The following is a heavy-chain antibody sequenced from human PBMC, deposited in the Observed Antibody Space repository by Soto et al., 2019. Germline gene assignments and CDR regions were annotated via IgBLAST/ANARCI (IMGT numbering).Heavy chain of an antibody. V-gene: IGHV3-30*18. Sequence: ESGGGAVQPGRSLRLSCAASGFTFSSYGMHWVRQAPGKGLEWVAVISHDGINKYYAGSVKGRFTISRDNSKNTMYLQMNSLRDEDTAVYYCAKDPDDYGSGSYPFSWGQGTLVTVSS. D-gene: IGHD3-10*01. CDR1: GFTFSSYG. CDR3: AKDPDDYGSGSYPFS. CDR2: ISHDGINK. J-gene: IGHJ5*02.